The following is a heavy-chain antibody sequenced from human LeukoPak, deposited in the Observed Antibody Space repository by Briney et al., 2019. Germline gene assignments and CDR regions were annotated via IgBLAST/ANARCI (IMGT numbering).Heavy chain of an antibody. CDR3: ARAIRVAIFDY. CDR1: GYNFNSHD. CDR2: LNPHSGNT. V-gene: IGHV1-8*01. Sequence: GASVKVSCKASGYNFNSHDIIWVRQATGQGLEWMGWLNPHSGNTGYAQKFQGRVTMTRDTSISTAYMELSRLRSDDTAVYYCARAIRVAIFDYWGQGTLVTVSS. J-gene: IGHJ4*02. D-gene: IGHD2-21*01.